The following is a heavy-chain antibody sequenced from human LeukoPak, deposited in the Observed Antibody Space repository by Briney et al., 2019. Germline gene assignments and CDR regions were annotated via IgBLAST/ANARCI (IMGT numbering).Heavy chain of an antibody. V-gene: IGHV4-59*01. D-gene: IGHD2-2*01. CDR3: ARAGSNSTSSIFDY. Sequence: SETLSLTCTVSGGCISSDYWSWIRQPPGKGLEWIGYIYYSGSTNYNPSLKSRVTISVDTSENQFSLKLTSVTAADTAVYYCARAGSNSTSSIFDYWGQGTLATVSS. CDR1: GGCISSDY. CDR2: IYYSGST. J-gene: IGHJ4*02.